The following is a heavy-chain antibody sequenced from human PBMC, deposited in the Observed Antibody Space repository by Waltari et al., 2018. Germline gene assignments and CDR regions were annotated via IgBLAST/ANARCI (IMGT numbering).Heavy chain of an antibody. CDR1: GFTFSSYA. D-gene: IGHD3-22*01. V-gene: IGHV3-23*01. J-gene: IGHJ4*02. Sequence: EVQLLESGGGLVQPGGSLRLSCAASGFTFSSYAMSWVRQAPGKGLEWVSAFSGSGGSTYYADSVKGRFTISRDNSKNTLYLQMNSLRAEDTAVYYCAKSETKYYYDSSGYYHAGYFDYWGQGTLVTVSS. CDR3: AKSETKYYYDSSGYYHAGYFDY. CDR2: FSGSGGST.